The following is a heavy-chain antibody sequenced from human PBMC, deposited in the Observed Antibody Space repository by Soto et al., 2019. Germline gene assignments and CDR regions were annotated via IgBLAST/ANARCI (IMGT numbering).Heavy chain of an antibody. CDR1: GYTFTSYY. J-gene: IGHJ6*02. CDR2: INPSGGST. CDR3: ASSTLSSGWYMEGMDV. Sequence: ASVKVSCKASGYTFTSYYMHWVRQAPGQGLEWMGIINPSGGSTSYAQKFQGRVTMTRDTSTSTVYMELSSLRSEDTAVYYCASSTLSSGWYMEGMDVWGQGTTVTVSS. V-gene: IGHV1-46*01. D-gene: IGHD6-19*01.